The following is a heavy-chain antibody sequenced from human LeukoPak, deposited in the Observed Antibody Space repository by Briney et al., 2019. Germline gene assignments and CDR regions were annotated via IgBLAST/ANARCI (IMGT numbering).Heavy chain of an antibody. J-gene: IGHJ3*02. CDR2: INWNGGST. D-gene: IGHD3-10*01. Sequence: GGSLRLSCAASGFTFSSYWMYWVRQAPGKGLEWVSGINWNGGSTGYADSVKGRFTISRDNAKNSLYLQMNSLRAEDTALYYCARDSGAHDAFDIWGQGTMVTVSS. V-gene: IGHV3-20*04. CDR1: GFTFSSYW. CDR3: ARDSGAHDAFDI.